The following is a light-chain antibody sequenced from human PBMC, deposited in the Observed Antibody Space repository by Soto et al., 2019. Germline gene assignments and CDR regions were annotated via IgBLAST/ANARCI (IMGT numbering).Light chain of an antibody. Sequence: QSVLTQPRSVSGSPGQSVTISCTGTSSDVGGYSYVSWFQQHPGKAPKLMINDVSKRPSGVPYRFSGSKTGNTASLTISGLQAEDEADYYCCSYAGSYTLYVFGTGTKVTVL. V-gene: IGLV2-11*01. J-gene: IGLJ1*01. CDR1: SSDVGGYSY. CDR3: CSYAGSYTLYV. CDR2: DVS.